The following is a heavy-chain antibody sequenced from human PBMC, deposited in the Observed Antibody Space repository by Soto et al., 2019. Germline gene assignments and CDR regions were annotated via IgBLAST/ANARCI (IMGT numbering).Heavy chain of an antibody. V-gene: IGHV1-3*01. CDR3: AIMWGCSSTSCYSPATYYMDV. Sequence: ASVKVSCKASGYTFTSYAMHWVRQAPGQRLEWMGWINAGNDNTKYSQKYQGRVTITRDTSASTAYMELSSLRSEDTAVYYCAIMWGCSSTSCYSPATYYMDVWGKGTTVTVSS. CDR1: GYTFTSYA. J-gene: IGHJ6*03. CDR2: INAGNDNT. D-gene: IGHD2-2*01.